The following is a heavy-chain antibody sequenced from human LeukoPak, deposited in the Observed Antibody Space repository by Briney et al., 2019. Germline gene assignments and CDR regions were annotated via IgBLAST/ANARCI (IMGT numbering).Heavy chain of an antibody. V-gene: IGHV1-18*01. Sequence: ASVKVSCKASSYTFTSYGISWVRQAPGQGLEWMGWISAYNGNTNYAQKLQGRVTMTTDTSTSTAYMELRSLRSDDTAVYYCARATALVPAAFYWGQGTLVTVSS. CDR2: ISAYNGNT. CDR1: SYTFTSYG. CDR3: ARATALVPAAFY. D-gene: IGHD2-2*01. J-gene: IGHJ4*02.